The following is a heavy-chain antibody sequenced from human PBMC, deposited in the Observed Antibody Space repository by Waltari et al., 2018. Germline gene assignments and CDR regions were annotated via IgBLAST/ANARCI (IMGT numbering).Heavy chain of an antibody. J-gene: IGHJ2*01. CDR1: GFTFSSFW. D-gene: IGHD3-22*01. CDR2: IKQDGSEK. Sequence: EVQLVESGGGLVQPGGSLRFPFAASGFTFSSFWLSWVRQAPGKGLEWVANIKQDGSEKYYVDSVKCRFTISRDNAKNSLYLQMNSLRAEDTAVYYCARRYYDSSGYYYAWYFDLWGRGTLVTVSS. V-gene: IGHV3-7*03. CDR3: ARRYYDSSGYYYAWYFDL.